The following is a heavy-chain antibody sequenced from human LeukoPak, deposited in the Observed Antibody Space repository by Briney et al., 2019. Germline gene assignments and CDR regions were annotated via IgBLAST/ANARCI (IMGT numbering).Heavy chain of an antibody. J-gene: IGHJ4*02. V-gene: IGHV3-23*01. CDR2: ITSGGNT. Sequence: AGGSLRLSCVVSGFTFSSYEMTWVRQAPGKGLQWVSTITSGGNTYYADSVKGRFTISRDNSKNTLYLQMNSLRAEDTAVYHCAKYCSGGNCYSGLYWGQGTLVTVSS. CDR3: AKYCSGGNCYSGLY. CDR1: GFTFSSYE. D-gene: IGHD2-15*01.